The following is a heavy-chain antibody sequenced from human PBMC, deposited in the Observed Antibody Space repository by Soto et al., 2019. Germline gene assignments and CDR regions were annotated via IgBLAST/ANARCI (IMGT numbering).Heavy chain of an antibody. J-gene: IGHJ4*02. V-gene: IGHV4-31*03. CDR1: GDTISSAGYY. D-gene: IGHD6-6*01. Sequence: QVQLQESGPGQVKPSQTLSLTCTVFGDTISSAGYYWSWIRQHQGKGLEWIGYIYHSGSTSSNPSLKSRLSMSVDTSKNPFSLSLRSVTAADTAVYYCARSTASRPVDYWGQGTLVTVSS. CDR3: ARSTASRPVDY. CDR2: IYHSGST.